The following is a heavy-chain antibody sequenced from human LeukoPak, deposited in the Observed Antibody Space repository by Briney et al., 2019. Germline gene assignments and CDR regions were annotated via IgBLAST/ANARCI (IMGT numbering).Heavy chain of an antibody. CDR1: GGSISSSSYY. CDR2: IYYSGST. V-gene: IGHV4-39*07. J-gene: IGHJ4*02. CDR3: ARAFPYSRGLGYYFDY. Sequence: SETLSLTCTVSGGSISSSSYYWGWIRQPPGKGLEWIGSIYYSGSTYYNPSLKSRVTISVDTSKNQFSLKLSSVTAADTAVYYCARAFPYSRGLGYYFDYWGQGTLVTVSS. D-gene: IGHD3-16*01.